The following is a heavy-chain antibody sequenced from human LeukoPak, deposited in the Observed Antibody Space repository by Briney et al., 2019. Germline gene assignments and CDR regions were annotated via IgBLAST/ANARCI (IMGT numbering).Heavy chain of an antibody. J-gene: IGHJ4*02. D-gene: IGHD6-13*01. V-gene: IGHV3-74*01. CDR3: GRDIATAVDY. CDR1: GFSFSSYW. Sequence: GGSLRLSCTASGFSFSSYWTHWVRQAPGKGLVWVSRINSAGISTNYADSVKGRFTISRDNAKNTLYLQMNSLRAEDTAIYYCGRDIATAVDYWGLGTLVTVSS. CDR2: INSAGIST.